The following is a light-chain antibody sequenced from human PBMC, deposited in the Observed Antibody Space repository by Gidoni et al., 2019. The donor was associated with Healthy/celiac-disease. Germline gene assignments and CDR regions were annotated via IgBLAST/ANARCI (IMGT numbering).Light chain of an antibody. CDR1: QSVSSRY. CDR3: QQYGSSPPAWT. CDR2: GAS. V-gene: IGKV3-20*01. J-gene: IGKJ1*01. Sequence: EIVLTQSPGTLSLSPGERATLPCRASQSVSSRYLAWYQQTPGQAPRLLIYGASSRATGIPDRFSGSGSGTDFTLTISRLEPEDFAVYYCQQYGSSPPAWTFGQGTKVEIK.